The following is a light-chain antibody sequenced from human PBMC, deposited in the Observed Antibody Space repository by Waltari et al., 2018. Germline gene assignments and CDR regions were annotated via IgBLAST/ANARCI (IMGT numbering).Light chain of an antibody. V-gene: IGLV1-40*01. CDR2: GAT. CDR1: SPNIGTGFE. Sequence: QSVLTQPPSVSGAPGQRVTISCTGSSPNIGTGFEVHWYQQLPGTAPKLLIYGATNRPSGVPDRFSGSKSGTSASLAITGLQAEDEADYYCQSFDSSLSGWVFGGGTKLTVL. J-gene: IGLJ3*02. CDR3: QSFDSSLSGWV.